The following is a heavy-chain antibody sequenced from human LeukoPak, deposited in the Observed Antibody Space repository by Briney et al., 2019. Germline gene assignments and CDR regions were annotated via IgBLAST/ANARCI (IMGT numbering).Heavy chain of an antibody. CDR2: ISSNGGST. J-gene: IGHJ4*02. CDR3: VKGYCSSTSCLIDY. Sequence: GGSLRLSCSASGFTFSSYAMHWVRQAPGKGLEYVSAISSNGGSTYYADSVKGRYTISRDNSKNTLYLQMSSLRAEDTAVYYCVKGYCSSTSCLIDYWGQGTLVTVSS. D-gene: IGHD2-2*01. V-gene: IGHV3-64D*06. CDR1: GFTFSSYA.